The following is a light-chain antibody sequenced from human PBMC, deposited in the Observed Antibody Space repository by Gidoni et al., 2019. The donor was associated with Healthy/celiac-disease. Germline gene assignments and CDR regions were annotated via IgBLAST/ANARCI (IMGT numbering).Light chain of an antibody. CDR1: QSISSY. V-gene: IGKV1-39*01. CDR3: QQSYSTPPYT. CDR2: AAS. Sequence: DIQMTQSPSSLSASVGDRVTITCRASQSISSYLNWYQQKPGKAPKLLIYAASSLQSGVPSRFSGRGSGTDFPLTIRRLQPEDFATYYCQQSYSTPPYTFGQGTKLEIK. J-gene: IGKJ2*01.